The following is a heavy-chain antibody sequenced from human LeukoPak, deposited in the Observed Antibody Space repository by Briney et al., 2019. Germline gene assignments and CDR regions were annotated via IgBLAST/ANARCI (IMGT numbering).Heavy chain of an antibody. Sequence: SETLSLTCTVSGGSISSSSYYWGWIRQPPGKGLEWIGSIYYSGSTYYNPSLKSRVTISVDTSKNQFSLKLSSVTAADTAVYYCARHSTRSAYYDILTGSTGAFDIWGQGTMVTVSS. CDR1: GGSISSSSYY. J-gene: IGHJ3*02. CDR2: IYYSGST. D-gene: IGHD3-9*01. V-gene: IGHV4-39*01. CDR3: ARHSTRSAYYDILTGSTGAFDI.